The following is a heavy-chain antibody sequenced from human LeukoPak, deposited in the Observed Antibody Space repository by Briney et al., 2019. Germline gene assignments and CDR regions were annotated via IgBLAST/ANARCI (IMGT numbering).Heavy chain of an antibody. CDR2: IYYSGST. CDR1: GGSISSYY. Sequence: PSETLSLTCTVSGGSISSYYWSWIRQPPGKGLEWIGYIYYSGSTNYNPPLKSRVTMSVDTSKNQFSLKLSSVTAADTAVCYCARVNYDFWSGYLGRYYFDYWGQGTLVTDSS. D-gene: IGHD3-3*01. V-gene: IGHV4-59*12. CDR3: ARVNYDFWSGYLGRYYFDY. J-gene: IGHJ4*02.